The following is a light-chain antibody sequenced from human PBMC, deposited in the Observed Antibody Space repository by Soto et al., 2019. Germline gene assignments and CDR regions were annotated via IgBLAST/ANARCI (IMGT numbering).Light chain of an antibody. CDR1: QSVSSN. CDR3: QHYDNWPIT. J-gene: IGKJ5*01. CDR2: GAS. V-gene: IGKV3-15*01. Sequence: EIVMTQSPATLSVSPGERATLSCRASQSVSSNLAWYQQKPGQAPRLLIYGASTRATGIPARFSGSGSGTEFTLTISSLQSEDFAVFYCQHYDNWPITFGQGPRLEIK.